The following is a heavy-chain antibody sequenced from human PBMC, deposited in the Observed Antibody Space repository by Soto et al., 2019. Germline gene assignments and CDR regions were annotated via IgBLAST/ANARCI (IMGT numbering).Heavy chain of an antibody. V-gene: IGHV3-48*02. J-gene: IGHJ6*02. CDR1: GFTFSSYS. CDR2: ISSSSSTI. D-gene: IGHD6-6*01. CDR3: ARDGDPYSSSPNYYYYGMDV. Sequence: PRGSLRLSCAASGFTFSSYSMNWVRQAPGKGLEWVSYISSSSSTIYYADSVKGRFTISRDNAKNSLYLQMNSLRDEDTAVYYCARDGDPYSSSPNYYYYGMDVWGQGTTVTVSS.